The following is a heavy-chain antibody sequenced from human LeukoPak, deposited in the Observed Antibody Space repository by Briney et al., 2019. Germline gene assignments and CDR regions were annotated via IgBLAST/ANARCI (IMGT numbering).Heavy chain of an antibody. CDR3: ASHSGGYAY. Sequence: SETLSLTCTVSGGSISSYYWSWIRQPAGKGLEWIARIYTSGAINYNPSLRSRVTLSVDMSNNQISLRLSSMTAADTAVYYCASHSGGYAYWGQGTLVTVSS. CDR1: GGSISSYY. D-gene: IGHD5-12*01. J-gene: IGHJ4*02. CDR2: IYTSGAI. V-gene: IGHV4-4*07.